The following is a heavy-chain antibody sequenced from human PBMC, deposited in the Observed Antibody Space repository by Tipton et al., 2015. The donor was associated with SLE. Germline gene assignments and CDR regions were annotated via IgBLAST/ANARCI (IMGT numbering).Heavy chain of an antibody. CDR3: ARYRAAGYFDY. D-gene: IGHD6-13*01. V-gene: IGHV4-61*05. Sequence: TLSLTCTVSGGSISSSIYYWGWIRQPPGKGLEWIGYIYYSGSTNYNPSLKSRVTISVDTSKNQFSLKLSSVTAADTAVYYCARYRAAGYFDYRGQGTLVTVSS. CDR2: IYYSGST. J-gene: IGHJ4*02. CDR1: GGSISSSIYY.